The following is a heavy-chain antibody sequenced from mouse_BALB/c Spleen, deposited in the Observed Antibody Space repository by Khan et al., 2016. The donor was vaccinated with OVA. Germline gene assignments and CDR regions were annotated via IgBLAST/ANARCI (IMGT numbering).Heavy chain of an antibody. CDR1: GFSLSASGMA. J-gene: IGHJ4*01. Sequence: QVTLKESGPGILQTSQTLSLTCSFSGFSLSASGMAVSWIRQPSGKGLEWLAHIYWDDDKLSNPSLKSRLTISKDTSRNQVFLNITSVDTADSATYYGAGSGWLLHYSMDYWGQGTSVTVSS. CDR2: IYWDDDK. CDR3: AGSGWLLHYSMDY. V-gene: IGHV8-12*01. D-gene: IGHD2-3*01.